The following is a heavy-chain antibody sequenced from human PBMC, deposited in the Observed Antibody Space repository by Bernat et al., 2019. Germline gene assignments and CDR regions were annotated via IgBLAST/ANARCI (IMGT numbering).Heavy chain of an antibody. CDR3: ARDAKTYYDFWSGYPNLYYFDY. J-gene: IGHJ4*02. CDR1: GYTFTSYG. Sequence: QVQLVQSGAEVKKPGASVKVSCKASGYTFTSYGISWVRQAPGQGLEWMGWISAYNGNTNYAQKLQGRVTMTTGTSTSTAYMELRSLRSDDTAVYYCARDAKTYYDFWSGYPNLYYFDYWGQGTLVTVSS. V-gene: IGHV1-18*04. CDR2: ISAYNGNT. D-gene: IGHD3-3*01.